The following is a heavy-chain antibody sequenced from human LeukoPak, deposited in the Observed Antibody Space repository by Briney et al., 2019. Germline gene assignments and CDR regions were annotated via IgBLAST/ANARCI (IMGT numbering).Heavy chain of an antibody. Sequence: SETLSLTCTVSGGSISSYYWSWIRQPPGKGLEWIGYIYYSGSTNYNPSLKSRVTISVDTSKNQFSLKLSSVTAADTAVYYCAGYSYLYYYGMDVWGQGTTVTVSS. CDR3: AGYSYLYYYGMDV. CDR2: IYYSGST. D-gene: IGHD5-18*01. V-gene: IGHV4-59*08. J-gene: IGHJ6*02. CDR1: GGSISSYY.